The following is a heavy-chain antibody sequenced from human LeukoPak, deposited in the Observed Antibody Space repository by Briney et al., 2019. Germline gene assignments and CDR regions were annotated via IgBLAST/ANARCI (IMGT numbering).Heavy chain of an antibody. Sequence: GGSLRLSCAASGFTFSSYSMNWVRQAPGKGLEWVSSISSSSSYIYYADSVKGRFTISRDNAKNSLYLQMNSLRAEDTAVYYCARATWDPNYYYYMDVWGKGTTVTISS. CDR1: GFTFSSYS. CDR2: ISSSSSYI. V-gene: IGHV3-21*01. J-gene: IGHJ6*03. D-gene: IGHD1-26*01. CDR3: ARATWDPNYYYYMDV.